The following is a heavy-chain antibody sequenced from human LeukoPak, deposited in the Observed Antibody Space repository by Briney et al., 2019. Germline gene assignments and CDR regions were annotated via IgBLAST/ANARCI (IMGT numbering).Heavy chain of an antibody. J-gene: IGHJ4*02. CDR1: GFSFSNAW. V-gene: IGHV3-15*07. D-gene: IGHD2-21*01. CDR3: ITPLPYSAQ. Sequence: GGSLRLSCAASGFSFSNAWMNWVRQAPGKGLEWVGRILSKTSGGTTDYATPVKGRFTISRDDSKSMMYLQMNSLKTEDTAVYYCITPLPYSAQGGQGTLVTVSS. CDR2: ILSKTSGGTT.